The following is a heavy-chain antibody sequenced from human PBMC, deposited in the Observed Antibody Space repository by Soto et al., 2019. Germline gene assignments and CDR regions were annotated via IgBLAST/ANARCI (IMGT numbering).Heavy chain of an antibody. CDR2: ISYDGSNK. Sequence: QVQLVESGGGGVQPGTSVRLSCAASGFTFSGYGMHWVRQAPGKGLEWVAAISYDGSNKHYADSVKGRFTISRDNSKNTLYLQMNGLRGGDRAVYHCAKGLGGCVFGVQDYHYGMDVWRQGTTVTVSS. CDR1: GFTFSGYG. D-gene: IGHD3-10*02. J-gene: IGHJ6*01. V-gene: IGHV3-30*18. CDR3: AKGLGGCVFGVQDYHYGMDV.